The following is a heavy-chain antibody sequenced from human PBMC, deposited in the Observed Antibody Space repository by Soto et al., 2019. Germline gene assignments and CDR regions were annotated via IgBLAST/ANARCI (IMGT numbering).Heavy chain of an antibody. V-gene: IGHV4-61*05. D-gene: IGHD4-17*01. CDR3: ARRYGPGFDY. CDR2: IYYSGST. J-gene: IGHJ4*02. CDR1: GGSISSSSYY. Sequence: SETLSLTCTVSGGSISSSSYYWSWIRQPPGKGLEWIGYIYYSGSTNYNPSLKSRVTISVDTSKNQFSLKLSSVTAADTAVYYCARRYGPGFDYWGQGTLVTVSS.